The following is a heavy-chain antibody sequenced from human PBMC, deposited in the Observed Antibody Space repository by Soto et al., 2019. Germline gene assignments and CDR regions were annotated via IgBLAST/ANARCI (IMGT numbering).Heavy chain of an antibody. D-gene: IGHD2-2*02. CDR3: AGDLLPIPEPAKDAFNI. CDR1: GYMFSHYG. Sequence: QIPLVQSGAEVKKPGASVKVSCKASGYMFSHYGINWVRQAPGQGLEWVAWISGYNGNTNYAQKFQGRATMIMDSSRNTASMRWGGLTPTEPAGYNCAGDLLPIPEPAKDAFNIWGQGPRVTVSS. V-gene: IGHV1-18*04. J-gene: IGHJ3*02. CDR2: ISGYNGNT.